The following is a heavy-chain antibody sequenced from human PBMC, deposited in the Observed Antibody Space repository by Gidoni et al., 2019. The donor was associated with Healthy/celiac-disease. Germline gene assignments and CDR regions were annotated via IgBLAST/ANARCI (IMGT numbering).Heavy chain of an antibody. Sequence: QVQLVQSGAEVKKPGASVKVSCKASGYTFTGYYMHWVRQAPGHGLEWMGWINPNSGGTNDAQKFQGRVTMTRDTSISTAYMELSRLRSDDTAVYYCASSDVQLDSVDYWGQGTLVTVSS. J-gene: IGHJ4*02. CDR3: ASSDVQLDSVDY. CDR1: GYTFTGYY. CDR2: INPNSGGT. D-gene: IGHD1-1*01. V-gene: IGHV1-2*02.